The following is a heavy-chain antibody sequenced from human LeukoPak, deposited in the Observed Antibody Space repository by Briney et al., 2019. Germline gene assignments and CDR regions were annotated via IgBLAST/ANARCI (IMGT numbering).Heavy chain of an antibody. D-gene: IGHD2-2*01. V-gene: IGHV1-2*02. CDR1: GYPFTGYY. CDR3: ARSQYRLPFDY. J-gene: IGHJ4*02. CDR2: INPNSVDG. Sequence: ASVKVSCKPSGYPFTGYYIHWVRQAPGQGLEWMGWINPNSVDGDYAQKFQGRVTMTRDTSISTAYMELSSLRSDDTAVYYCARSQYRLPFDYWGQGNLVTVSS.